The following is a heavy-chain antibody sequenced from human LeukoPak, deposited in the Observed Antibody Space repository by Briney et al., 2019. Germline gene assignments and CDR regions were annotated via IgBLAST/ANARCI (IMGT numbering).Heavy chain of an antibody. Sequence: GGSLRLSCAASGFTFSSYSMNWVRQAPGKGLEWVSYISSSSSTIYYADSVKGRFTISRDNAKNSLYLQMYSLRAEDTAVYYCARVLGYCSSTSWCWFDPWGQGTLVTVSS. CDR2: ISSSSSTI. CDR1: GFTFSSYS. D-gene: IGHD2-2*01. J-gene: IGHJ5*02. V-gene: IGHV3-48*01. CDR3: ARVLGYCSSTSWCWFDP.